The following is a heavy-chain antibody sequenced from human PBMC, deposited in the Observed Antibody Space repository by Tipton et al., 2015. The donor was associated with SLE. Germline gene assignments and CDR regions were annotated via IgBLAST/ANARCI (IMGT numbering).Heavy chain of an antibody. V-gene: IGHV3-NL1*01. CDR1: GFTFSSYA. D-gene: IGHD1-26*01. CDR3: ARDIVGTRDFDY. CDR2: FYAAGNT. Sequence: SLRLSCAASGFTFSSYAMHWVRQAPGKGLEWVSVFYAAGNTYYADSVKGRFTISRDNSKNTLFLQMNSLRAEDTAVYYCARDIVGTRDFDYWGQGTLVTVSS. J-gene: IGHJ4*02.